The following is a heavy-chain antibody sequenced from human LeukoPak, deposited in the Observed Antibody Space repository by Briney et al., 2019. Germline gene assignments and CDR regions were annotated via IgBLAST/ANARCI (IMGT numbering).Heavy chain of an antibody. D-gene: IGHD2-15*01. V-gene: IGHV4-38-2*02. CDR3: ARAVFSYCSGGSCPYFDY. CDR2: IYHSGST. Sequence: PSETLSLTCTVSGYSISSGYYWGWIRQPPGKGLEWIGSIYHSGSTYYNPSLKSRVTISVDTSKNQFSLKLSSVTAADTAVYYCARAVFSYCSGGSCPYFDYWGQGTLVTVSS. CDR1: GYSISSGYY. J-gene: IGHJ4*02.